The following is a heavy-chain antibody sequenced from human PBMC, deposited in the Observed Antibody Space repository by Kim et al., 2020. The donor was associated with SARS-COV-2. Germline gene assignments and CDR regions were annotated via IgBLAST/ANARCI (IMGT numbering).Heavy chain of an antibody. J-gene: IGHJ4*02. CDR1: GFTFSSYE. Sequence: GGSLRLSCAASGFTFSSYEMNWVRQAPGKGLEWVSYISSSGSTIYYADSVKGRFTISRDNAKNSLYLQMNSLRAEDTAVYYCARDLRGDGYNSLADYWGQGTLVTVSS. V-gene: IGHV3-48*03. CDR2: ISSSGSTI. D-gene: IGHD3-10*01. CDR3: ARDLRGDGYNSLADY.